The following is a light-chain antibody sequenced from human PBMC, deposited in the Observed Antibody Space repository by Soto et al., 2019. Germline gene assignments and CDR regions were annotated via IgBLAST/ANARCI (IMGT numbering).Light chain of an antibody. CDR2: DVS. J-gene: IGLJ7*01. CDR1: SSDVGGYNF. Sequence: QSALTQPRSVSGSPGQSVTISCTGTSSDVGGYNFVSWYQQHPGKAPKLMIYDVSKRPSGVPDRFSGSKSGTTASLTISGLQAEDEADYYCCSYAGSYTLAVFGGGTQLTVL. V-gene: IGLV2-11*01. CDR3: CSYAGSYTLAV.